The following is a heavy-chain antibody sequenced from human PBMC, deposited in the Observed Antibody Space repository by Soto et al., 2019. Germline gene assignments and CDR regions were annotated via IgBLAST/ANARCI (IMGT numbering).Heavy chain of an antibody. CDR2: IKQDGSEK. J-gene: IGHJ4*02. CDR1: GFTFSSYW. D-gene: IGHD4-4*01. CDR3: ARDMGFYSDDY. Sequence: PGGSLRLSCAASGFTFSSYWMSWVRQAQGKGLEWVANIKQDGSEKYYVDSVKGRFAISRDNSKSTLYLQMNSLRAEDTGVYYCARDMGFYSDDYWGQGTLVTVSS. V-gene: IGHV3-7*01.